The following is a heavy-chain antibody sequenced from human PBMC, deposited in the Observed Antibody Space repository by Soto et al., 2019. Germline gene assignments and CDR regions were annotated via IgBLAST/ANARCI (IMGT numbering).Heavy chain of an antibody. D-gene: IGHD3-16*01. J-gene: IGHJ4*02. CDR3: TSDPMITFPGSGFDY. Sequence: GGSLRLSCAASGFTFSNAWMSWVRQAPGKGLEWVGRIKRKTDGGTTDYAAPVKGRFTISRDDSKNTPYLQMNSLKTEDTAVYYCTSDPMITFPGSGFDYWGQGTLVTVSS. CDR1: GFTFSNAW. CDR2: IKRKTDGGTT. V-gene: IGHV3-15*01.